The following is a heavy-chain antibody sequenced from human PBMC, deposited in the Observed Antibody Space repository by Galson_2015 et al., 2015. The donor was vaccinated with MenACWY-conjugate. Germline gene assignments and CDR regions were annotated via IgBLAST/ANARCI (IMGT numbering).Heavy chain of an antibody. D-gene: IGHD3-16*01. CDR3: ARADMLSGALVV. J-gene: IGHJ6*02. Sequence: LEWVAVVGTAGDPHYPGSVKGRFTISRENAKNSVYLQMNGLSAGDTAVYFCARADMLSGALVVWGQGTTVTVSS. CDR2: VGTAGDP. V-gene: IGHV3-13*05.